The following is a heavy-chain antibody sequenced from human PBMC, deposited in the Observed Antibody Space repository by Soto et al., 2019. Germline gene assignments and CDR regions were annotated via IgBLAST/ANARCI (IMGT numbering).Heavy chain of an antibody. D-gene: IGHD1-1*01. Sequence: QVQLVQSGAEVKKPGSSVKVSCKASGGTFSSYAISWVRQAPGQGLEWMGGIIPIFGTANYAQKFQGRVTTTSNESTSPSYIELMSLRTADTAVYTCASDRRDGYNSWDLITGCDYWGQGTLVTVSS. V-gene: IGHV1-69*05. J-gene: IGHJ4*02. CDR2: IIPIFGTA. CDR3: ASDRRDGYNSWDLITGCDY. CDR1: GGTFSSYA.